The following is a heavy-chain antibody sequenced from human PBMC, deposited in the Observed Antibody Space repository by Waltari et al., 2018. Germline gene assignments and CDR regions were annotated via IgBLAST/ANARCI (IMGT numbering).Heavy chain of an antibody. CDR3: ARQGFYGSAKHFDD. Sequence: QLLLQESGPGLVRPSQTLSLTCTVSGGSVSSTSFYWAWVRQPPGKGLEWMGTLYYGGDTYYNPSLKSRITLSVDTSKNQFSLDLMSVTAADTAMYYCARQGFYGSAKHFDDWGQGTVVAVSS. CDR1: GGSVSSTSFY. CDR2: LYYGGDT. D-gene: IGHD3-10*01. V-gene: IGHV4-39*01. J-gene: IGHJ4*02.